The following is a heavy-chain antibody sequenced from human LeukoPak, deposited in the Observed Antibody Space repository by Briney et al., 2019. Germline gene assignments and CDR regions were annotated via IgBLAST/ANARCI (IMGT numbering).Heavy chain of an antibody. V-gene: IGHV3-9*01. Sequence: PGGSLRLSCAASGFTFDDYAMHWVRQAPGKGLEWVSGISWNSGSIGYADSVKGRFTISRDNSKNTLYLLMNSLRAEDTAVYYCAKMPVSYSSGWSTFDYWGQGNLVTVSS. CDR3: AKMPVSYSSGWSTFDY. D-gene: IGHD6-19*01. CDR1: GFTFDDYA. CDR2: ISWNSGSI. J-gene: IGHJ4*02.